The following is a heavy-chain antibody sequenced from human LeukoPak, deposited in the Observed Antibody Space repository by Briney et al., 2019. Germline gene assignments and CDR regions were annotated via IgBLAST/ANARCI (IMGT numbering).Heavy chain of an antibody. CDR2: ISYDGSNK. Sequence: GGSLRLSCAASGFTFSSYGMHWVRQAPGKGLEWVAVISYDGSNKYYADSVKGRFAISRDNSKNTLYLQMNSLRAEDTAVYYCARGYYDSSGSLIDYWGQGTLVTVSS. CDR3: ARGYYDSSGSLIDY. CDR1: GFTFSSYG. D-gene: IGHD3-22*01. V-gene: IGHV3-30*06. J-gene: IGHJ4*02.